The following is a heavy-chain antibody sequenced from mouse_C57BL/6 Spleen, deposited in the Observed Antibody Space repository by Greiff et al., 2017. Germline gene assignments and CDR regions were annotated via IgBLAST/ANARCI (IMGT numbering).Heavy chain of an antibody. CDR3: ARIGGYDWFAY. CDR1: GYTFTSYT. Sequence: QVQLQQSGAELVRPGASVKMSCKASGYTFTSYTMHWVQQRPGQGLEWIGYINPSSGYTKYNQKFKDKATLTADKSSSTAYMQLSSLTSEDAAVYYCARIGGYDWFAYWGQGTLVTVSA. V-gene: IGHV1-4*01. D-gene: IGHD2-2*01. CDR2: INPSSGYT. J-gene: IGHJ3*01.